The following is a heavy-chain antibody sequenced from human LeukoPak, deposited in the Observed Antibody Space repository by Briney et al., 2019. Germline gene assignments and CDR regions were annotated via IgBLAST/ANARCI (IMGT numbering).Heavy chain of an antibody. CDR3: TRFGVYYYDSISPGVPIDI. D-gene: IGHD3-22*01. Sequence: GRSLRLSCAASGFTFSGSAMHWVRQASGKGLEWVGRIRSKANSYATAYAASVKGRFTISRDDSKNTAYLQMNSLKTEDTAVYYCTRFGVYYYDSISPGVPIDIWGQGTMVTVSS. V-gene: IGHV3-73*01. CDR2: IRSKANSYAT. CDR1: GFTFSGSA. J-gene: IGHJ3*02.